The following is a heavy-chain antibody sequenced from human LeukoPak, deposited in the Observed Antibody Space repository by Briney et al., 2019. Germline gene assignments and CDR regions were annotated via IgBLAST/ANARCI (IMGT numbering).Heavy chain of an antibody. D-gene: IGHD3-22*01. Sequence: ASVKVSCKASGRTFSSYAISWVRQAPGQGLEWMGGIIPIFGTANYAQKFQGRVTITADESTSTAYMELSSLRSEDTAVYYCARDRSDNYYYYDSRGYYFDYWGQGTLVTVSS. V-gene: IGHV1-69*13. CDR3: ARDRSDNYYYYDSRGYYFDY. CDR1: GRTFSSYA. CDR2: IIPIFGTA. J-gene: IGHJ4*02.